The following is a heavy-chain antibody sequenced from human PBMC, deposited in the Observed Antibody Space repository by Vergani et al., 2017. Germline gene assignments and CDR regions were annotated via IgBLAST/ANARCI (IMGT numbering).Heavy chain of an antibody. D-gene: IGHD3-10*01. Sequence: QVKLQESGPGLVKPSETLSLTCAVSGYSISSGYYWGWIRQPPGKGLEWIGSIYHSGSTYYNPSLKSRVTISVDTSKNQFSLKLSSVTAADTAVYYCARVLLWFGELPDGFDPWGQGTLVTVSS. CDR1: GYSISSGYY. V-gene: IGHV4-38-2*01. CDR3: ARVLLWFGELPDGFDP. J-gene: IGHJ5*02. CDR2: IYHSGST.